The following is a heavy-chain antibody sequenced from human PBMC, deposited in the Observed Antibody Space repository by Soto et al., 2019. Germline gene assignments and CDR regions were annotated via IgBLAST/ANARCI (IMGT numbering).Heavy chain of an antibody. J-gene: IGHJ6*02. Sequence: PSQTLSITCASSGDSVSSNSAAWNWIRQSPSRGLEWLGRTYYRSKWYNDYVVSVKSRITINPDTSKNQFSLQLNSVTPEDTAVYYCARAPIAAAGTYYYYYGMDVWGQGTTVTVSS. CDR2: TYYRSKWYN. CDR1: GDSVSSNSAA. V-gene: IGHV6-1*01. D-gene: IGHD6-13*01. CDR3: ARAPIAAAGTYYYYYGMDV.